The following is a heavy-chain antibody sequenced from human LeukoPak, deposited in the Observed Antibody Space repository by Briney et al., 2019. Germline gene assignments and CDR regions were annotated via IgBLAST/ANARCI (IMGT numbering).Heavy chain of an antibody. V-gene: IGHV4-4*07. CDR1: GGSISSYY. Sequence: SETLSLTCTVSGGSISSYYWSWIRQPAGKGLEWIGRIYTSGSTNYNPSLKSRVTMSVDTSKNQFSLKLSSVTAADTAVYYCARILYYYDSSGYPHYYYMDVWGKGTTVTISS. CDR3: ARILYYYDSSGYPHYYYMDV. D-gene: IGHD3-22*01. J-gene: IGHJ6*03. CDR2: IYTSGST.